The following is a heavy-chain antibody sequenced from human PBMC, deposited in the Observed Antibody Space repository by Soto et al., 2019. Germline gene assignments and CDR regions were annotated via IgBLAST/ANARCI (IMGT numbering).Heavy chain of an antibody. CDR1: GGTFSSYA. Sequence: QVQLVQSGAEVKKPGSSVKVSCKASGGTFSSYAISWVRQAPGQGLEWMGGIIPIFGTANYAQKFRGRVTITADESTSTAYMELSSLRSEDTAVYYCARLREAAAGAYYFDYWGQGTLVTVSS. J-gene: IGHJ4*02. CDR3: ARLREAAAGAYYFDY. V-gene: IGHV1-69*01. D-gene: IGHD6-13*01. CDR2: IIPIFGTA.